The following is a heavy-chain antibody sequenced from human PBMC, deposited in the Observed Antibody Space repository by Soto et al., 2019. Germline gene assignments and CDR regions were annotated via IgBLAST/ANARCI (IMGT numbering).Heavy chain of an antibody. CDR3: ARRDSYFYGMDV. CDR2: MSPDGSYI. J-gene: IGHJ6*02. V-gene: IGHV3-30*03. CDR1: GFTFSNSG. D-gene: IGHD3-22*01. Sequence: QVQLVESGGGVVQPGRSLRLTCAVSGFTFSNSGMHWVRQAPGKGLEWVAVMSPDGSYIYYADSVKGRFTIFRDNSKSTLYLQMNRLRTEDTAVYYCARRDSYFYGMDVWGQGTTVTVSS.